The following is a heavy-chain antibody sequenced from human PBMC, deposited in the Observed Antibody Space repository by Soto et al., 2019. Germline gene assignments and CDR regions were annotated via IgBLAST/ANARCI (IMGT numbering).Heavy chain of an antibody. CDR1: GFTFSSYG. D-gene: IGHD4-17*01. CDR3: ARDLLRSWFDP. CDR2: IWYDGSNK. V-gene: IGHV3-33*01. Sequence: QVQLVESGGGVVQPGRSLRLSCAASGFTFSSYGMHWVRQAPVKGLEWVAVIWYDGSNKYYADSVKGRFTISRDNSKNTLYLQMNSLRAEDTAVYYCARDLLRSWFDPWGQGTLVTVSS. J-gene: IGHJ5*02.